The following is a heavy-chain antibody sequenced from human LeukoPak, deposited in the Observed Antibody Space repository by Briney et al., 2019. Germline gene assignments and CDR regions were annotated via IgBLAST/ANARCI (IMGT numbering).Heavy chain of an antibody. Sequence: SETLSLTCAVYGGSFSGYYWSWIRQPPGKGLEWIGEINHSGSTNYNPSLKSRVTISVDTSKNQFSLKLSSVTAADTAVYYCARGRRCSSTSCSVPYYYYYMDVWSKGTTVTVSS. V-gene: IGHV4-34*01. J-gene: IGHJ6*03. CDR1: GGSFSGYY. CDR2: INHSGST. CDR3: ARGRRCSSTSCSVPYYYYYMDV. D-gene: IGHD2-2*01.